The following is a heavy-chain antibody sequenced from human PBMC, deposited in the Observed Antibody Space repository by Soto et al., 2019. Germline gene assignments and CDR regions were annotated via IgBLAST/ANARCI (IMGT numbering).Heavy chain of an antibody. CDR2: ISGSGSTT. V-gene: IGHV3-23*01. D-gene: IGHD2-15*01. CDR1: GFSFSNSA. CDR3: ANHKIVVVVTAAFYYYAMDV. Sequence: GGSLRLSCAASGFSFSNSAMSWVRQAPGKGLEWVSAISGSGSTTNYADSVKGRFTISRDNSKNTLYLQMNTLRAEDTAVYYCANHKIVVVVTAAFYYYAMDVWGQGTTVTV. J-gene: IGHJ6*02.